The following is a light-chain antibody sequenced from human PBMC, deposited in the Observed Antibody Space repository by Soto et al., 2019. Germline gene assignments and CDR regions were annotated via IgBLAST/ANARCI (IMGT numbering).Light chain of an antibody. CDR3: QQYNNWPLT. CDR2: GAS. CDR1: QSVAGN. V-gene: IGKV3-15*01. J-gene: IGKJ4*01. Sequence: EIVMTQSPATLSGSPGDRATLSCRASQSVAGNLAWYQQKPGQVPRLLMYGASTRATGIPARFSGSGSGTEFTLTISSLQSEDFGVYYCQQYNNWPLTFGGGTKVEIK.